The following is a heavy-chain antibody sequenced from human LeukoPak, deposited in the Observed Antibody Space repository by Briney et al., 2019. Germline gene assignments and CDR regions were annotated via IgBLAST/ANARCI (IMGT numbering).Heavy chain of an antibody. D-gene: IGHD6-19*01. CDR1: GYTFTSYD. CDR2: MNPNSGNT. CDR3: ARDMTYSSGFEVHYYYGMDV. V-gene: IGHV1-8*01. Sequence: GASVKVSCKASGYTFTSYDINRVRQATGQGLEWMGWMNPNSGNTGYAQKFQGRVTMTRNTSISTAYMELSSLRSEDTAVYYCARDMTYSSGFEVHYYYGMDVWGQGTTVTVSS. J-gene: IGHJ6*02.